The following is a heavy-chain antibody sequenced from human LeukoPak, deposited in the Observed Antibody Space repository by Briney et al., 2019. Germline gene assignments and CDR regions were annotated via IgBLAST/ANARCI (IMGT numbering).Heavy chain of an antibody. V-gene: IGHV4-34*01. CDR3: ARRPLSPYYFDY. CDR2: INHSGST. D-gene: IGHD3-9*01. CDR1: GGSFSGYY. Sequence: SETLSLTCAVYGGSFSGYYWSWIRQPPGKGLEWIGEINHSGSTNYNPSLKSRVTISVDTSKNQFSLKLSSVTAADTAVYYCARRPLSPYYFDYWGQGTLVTVSS. J-gene: IGHJ4*02.